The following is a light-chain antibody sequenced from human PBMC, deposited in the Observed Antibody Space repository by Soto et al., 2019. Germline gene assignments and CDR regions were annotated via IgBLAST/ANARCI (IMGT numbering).Light chain of an antibody. V-gene: IGKV3D-15*01. CDR3: LQYHNYPLT. CDR2: ATS. Sequence: EIGMTQNHATLSLSLGERATLSCRASQSVSSDLAWYQQKLGQAPRLLIYATSTRAAGIPDRFSGSGSGTEFTLTISSLQPEDFATYYCLQYHNYPLTFGQGTRLEIK. CDR1: QSVSSD. J-gene: IGKJ5*01.